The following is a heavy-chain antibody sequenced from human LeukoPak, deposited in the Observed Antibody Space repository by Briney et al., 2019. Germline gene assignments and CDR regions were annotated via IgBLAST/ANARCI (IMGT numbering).Heavy chain of an antibody. J-gene: IGHJ3*02. CDR3: AKSGPGYYDSSGYYYTDAFDI. CDR2: ISGSGGST. Sequence: PGGSLRLSCAASGFTFSSYAMSWVRQAPGKGLEWVSAISGSGGSTYYADSVKGRFIISRDNSKNTLYLQMNSLRAEDTAVYYCAKSGPGYYDSSGYYYTDAFDIWGQGTMVTVSS. V-gene: IGHV3-23*01. D-gene: IGHD3-22*01. CDR1: GFTFSSYA.